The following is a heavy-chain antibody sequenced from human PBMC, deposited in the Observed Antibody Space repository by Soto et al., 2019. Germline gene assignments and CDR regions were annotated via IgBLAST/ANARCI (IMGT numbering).Heavy chain of an antibody. CDR2: IYYSGST. V-gene: IGHV4-59*01. CDR3: ARFTPEISNSGGDFDY. Sequence: ETLSLTCTVSGVSISSYDWSWIRQPPGKGLEGIGYIYYSGSTNYNPSLKSRVTISVDTSKNQSSLKLSSLTASDTAVYYCARFTPEISNSGGDFDYWGQGTLVTVSS. D-gene: IGHD1-7*01. CDR1: GVSISSYD. J-gene: IGHJ4*02.